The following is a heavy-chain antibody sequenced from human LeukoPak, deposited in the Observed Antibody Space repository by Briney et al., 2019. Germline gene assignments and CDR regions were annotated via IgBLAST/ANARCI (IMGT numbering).Heavy chain of an antibody. CDR1: GGSISRTTSF. Sequence: SETLSLTCTVSGGSISRTTSFWGWIRQPPGKGLEWVATIYYSGSTYYNPSLESRVSISVDTSKNQFSLKLSSVTAADTAMFYCARHGEERDYYYDSSGYYYYFDYWGQGTLVTVSS. CDR2: IYYSGST. CDR3: ARHGEERDYYYDSSGYYYYFDY. D-gene: IGHD3-22*01. J-gene: IGHJ4*02. V-gene: IGHV4-39*01.